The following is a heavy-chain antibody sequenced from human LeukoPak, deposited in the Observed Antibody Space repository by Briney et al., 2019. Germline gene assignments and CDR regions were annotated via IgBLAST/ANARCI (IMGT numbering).Heavy chain of an antibody. CDR2: INPSGGST. J-gene: IGHJ4*02. Sequence: ASVKVSCKAPGYTFTSYYMHWVRQAPGQGLEWMGIINPSGGSTSYAQKFQGRVTMTRDMSTSTVYMELSSLRSEDTAVYYCARCRDGYNPFDYWGQGTLVTVSS. D-gene: IGHD5-24*01. CDR1: GYTFTSYY. V-gene: IGHV1-46*01. CDR3: ARCRDGYNPFDY.